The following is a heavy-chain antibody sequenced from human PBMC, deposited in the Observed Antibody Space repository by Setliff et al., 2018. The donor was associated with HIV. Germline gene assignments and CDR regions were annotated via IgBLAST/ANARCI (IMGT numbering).Heavy chain of an antibody. V-gene: IGHV4-34*01. J-gene: IGHJ6*03. CDR1: GGSFSGYY. CDR2: ITHSGST. Sequence: SETLSLTCAVYGGSFSGYYWTWIRQPPGKGLEWIGEITHSGSTNYNPSLETRVTISVDTSKNQFSLKLSSVTVADTAVYYCAKGVAGLQYYYYYMDVWGKGTTVTVSS. CDR3: AKGVAGLQYYYYYMDV. D-gene: IGHD6-19*01.